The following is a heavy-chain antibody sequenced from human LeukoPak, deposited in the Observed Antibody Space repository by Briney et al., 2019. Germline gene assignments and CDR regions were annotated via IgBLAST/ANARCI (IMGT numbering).Heavy chain of an antibody. CDR1: GYTITSYY. CDR2: INPSDGST. V-gene: IGHV1-46*01. Sequence: ASVKVSCKASGYTITSYYMHWVRQAPGQGLEWMGIINPSDGSTSYAQKFQGRLTMTTVYMELSSLRSEDTAVYYCATGVAVKDAFDIWGQGTMVTVSS. CDR3: ATGVAVKDAFDI. J-gene: IGHJ3*02. D-gene: IGHD3-3*01.